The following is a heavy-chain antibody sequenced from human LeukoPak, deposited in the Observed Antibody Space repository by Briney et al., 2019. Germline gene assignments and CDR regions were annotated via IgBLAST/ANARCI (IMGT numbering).Heavy chain of an antibody. CDR2: INTNTGNP. CDR1: GYTFTSYA. CDR3: ASSYCSGGHCYPQQTVYYFDF. V-gene: IGHV7-4-1*02. J-gene: IGHJ4*02. D-gene: IGHD2-15*01. Sequence: GASVKVSCKASGYTFTSYAMNWVRQAPGQGLEWMGWINTNTGNPTYAPGFTGRFVFSLDTSVSTAYLQISSLKAEDTAVYYCASSYCSGGHCYPQQTVYYFDFWGQGTLVTVSS.